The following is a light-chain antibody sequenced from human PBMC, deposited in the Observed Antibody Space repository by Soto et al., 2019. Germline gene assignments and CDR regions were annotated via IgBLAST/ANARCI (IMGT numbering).Light chain of an antibody. J-gene: IGLJ1*01. CDR2: EGS. CDR3: QSYESSLSGYV. CDR1: SSDVGSYNL. V-gene: IGLV2-14*02. Sequence: QSVLTQPASVSGSPGQSITISCTGTSSDVGSYNLVSWYQQHPGKAPKLMIYEGSKRPSGVSNRFSGSKSGNTASLTISGLQAEDEADYYCQSYESSLSGYVFGTGTKVTVL.